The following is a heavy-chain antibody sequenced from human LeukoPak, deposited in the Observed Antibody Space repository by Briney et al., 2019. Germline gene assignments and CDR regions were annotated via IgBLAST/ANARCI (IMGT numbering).Heavy chain of an antibody. J-gene: IGHJ4*02. CDR1: GGTFSSYA. Sequence: ASVKVSCKASGGTFSSYAISWVRQAPGQGLEWMGRIIPILGIANYAQKFQGRVTITADKSTSTAYMELSSLRSEDTAVYYCARGPMQMVQGVILIPPFDYWGQGTLVTVSS. D-gene: IGHD3-10*01. CDR3: ARGPMQMVQGVILIPPFDY. CDR2: IIPILGIA. V-gene: IGHV1-69*04.